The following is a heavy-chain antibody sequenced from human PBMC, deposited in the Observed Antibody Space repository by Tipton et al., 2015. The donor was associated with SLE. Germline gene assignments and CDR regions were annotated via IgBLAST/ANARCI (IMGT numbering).Heavy chain of an antibody. CDR3: ARGEAAAAEPYYFDY. CDR2: IYTSGST. J-gene: IGHJ4*02. D-gene: IGHD6-13*01. V-gene: IGHV4-61*02. CDR1: GGSISSGSYY. Sequence: TLSLTCTVSGGSISSGSYYWSWIRQPAGKGLEWIGRIYTSGSTNYNPPLKNRVTISVDTSKTQFSLKLSSVTAADTAVYYCARGEAAAAEPYYFDYWGQGTLVTVSS.